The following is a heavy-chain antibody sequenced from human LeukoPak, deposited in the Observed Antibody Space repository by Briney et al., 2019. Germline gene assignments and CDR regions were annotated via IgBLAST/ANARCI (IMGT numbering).Heavy chain of an antibody. CDR1: GYTFTGYY. V-gene: IGHV1-2*02. CDR2: INPNSGGT. D-gene: IGHD2-15*01. CDR3: ARDRCSGGSCYSGRYYMDV. Sequence: ASVKVSCKASGYTFTGYYMHWVRQAPGQGLEWMGWINPNSGGTNYAQKFQGRVTMTRDTSISTAYMELSRLRSDDTAVYYCARDRCSGGSCYSGRYYMDVWGKGTTVTISS. J-gene: IGHJ6*03.